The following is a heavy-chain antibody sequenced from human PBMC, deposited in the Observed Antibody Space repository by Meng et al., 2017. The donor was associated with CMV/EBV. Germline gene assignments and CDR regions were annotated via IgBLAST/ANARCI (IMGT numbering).Heavy chain of an antibody. CDR3: ARDRSSVDFWSGYYAYYYGMDV. D-gene: IGHD3-3*01. Sequence: GESLKISCAASGFTFSSYSMNWVRQAPGKGLEWVSSISSSSSYIYYADSVKGRFTISRDNAKNSLHLQMNSLRTEDTAVYYCARDRSSVDFWSGYYAYYYGMDVWGQGTTVTVSS. CDR2: ISSSSSYI. CDR1: GFTFSSYS. J-gene: IGHJ6*02. V-gene: IGHV3-21*01.